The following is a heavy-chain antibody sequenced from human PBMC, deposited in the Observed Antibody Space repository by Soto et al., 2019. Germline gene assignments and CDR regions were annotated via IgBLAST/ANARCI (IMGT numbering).Heavy chain of an antibody. V-gene: IGHV1-18*04. D-gene: IGHD3-22*01. CDR3: ARWITMIAADAFDI. J-gene: IGHJ3*02. CDR2: ISAYNGNT. Sequence: GASVKVSCKASGYTFTSYGISWVRQAPGQGLEWMGWISAYNGNTNYAQKLQGRVTMTTDTSTSTAYMELRSLRSDDTAVYYCARWITMIAADAFDIWGQGTMVTVSS. CDR1: GYTFTSYG.